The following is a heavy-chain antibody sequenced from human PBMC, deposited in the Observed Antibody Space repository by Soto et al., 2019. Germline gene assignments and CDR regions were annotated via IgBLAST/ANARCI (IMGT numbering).Heavy chain of an antibody. J-gene: IGHJ4*02. CDR2: IFYSGST. CDR3: ARQVYALLTGSPPFDY. CDR1: GGSISTSSYY. D-gene: IGHD3-9*01. Sequence: SETLSLTCTVSGGSISTSSYYWGWIRQPPGKGLEWIGSIFYSGSTYYNPSLKSRVTISVDTSKNQFSLKLSSVTAADTAVYYCARQVYALLTGSPPFDYWGQGTLVTVSS. V-gene: IGHV4-39*01.